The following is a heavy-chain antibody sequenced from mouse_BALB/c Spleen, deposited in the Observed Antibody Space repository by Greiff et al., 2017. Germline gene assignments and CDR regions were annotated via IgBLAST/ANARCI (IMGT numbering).Heavy chain of an antibody. Sequence: DVMLVESGGGLVQPGGSLRLSCATSGFTFTDYYMSWVRQPPGKALEWLGFIRNKANGYTTEYSASVKGRFTISRNNSQSILYLQMSTLSAEDSATYYCARDGNLAYWGQGTLVTVSA. J-gene: IGHJ3*01. CDR1: GFTFTDYY. CDR2: IRNKANGYTT. CDR3: ARDGNLAY. D-gene: IGHD2-1*01. V-gene: IGHV7-3*02.